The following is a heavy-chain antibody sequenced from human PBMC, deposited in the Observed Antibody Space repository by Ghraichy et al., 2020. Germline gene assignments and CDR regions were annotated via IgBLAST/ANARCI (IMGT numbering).Heavy chain of an antibody. CDR2: VDQSGFT. V-gene: IGHV4-34*01. D-gene: IGHD3-3*01. Sequence: SQTLSLTCGVSGGSFTAYHLSWIRQPPGKGLDWIGEVDQSGFTRYNPSLKSRVTLSVDRSRVQFHMNLNSLTAADSGLYYCVRGPRLAGFPDPHFFYYFDVWGQGTTVTVS. CDR3: VRGPRLAGFPDPHFFYYFDV. J-gene: IGHJ6*02. CDR1: GGSFTAYH.